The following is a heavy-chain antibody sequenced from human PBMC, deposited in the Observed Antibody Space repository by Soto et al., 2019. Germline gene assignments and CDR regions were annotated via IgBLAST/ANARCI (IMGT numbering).Heavy chain of an antibody. D-gene: IGHD2-21*01. CDR1: GGFFSAYH. V-gene: IGHV4-34*02. CDR3: ARSMNDHMNHHCGVDY. Sequence: QMQLQQWGAGQLKPSATLSLTCAVYGGFFSAYHWSWIRQAPGERLVWIGEIDYRGKTNYLPSLSSRVSMYVDTYKNQCSLRLIALTAADTAVYFCARSMNDHMNHHCGVDYWGQGTRVTVSS. J-gene: IGHJ4*03. CDR2: IDYRGKT.